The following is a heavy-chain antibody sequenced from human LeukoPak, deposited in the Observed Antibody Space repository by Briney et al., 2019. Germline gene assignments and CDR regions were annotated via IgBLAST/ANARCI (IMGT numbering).Heavy chain of an antibody. D-gene: IGHD2-2*01. Sequence: GGSLRLSCAASGFTFSSYSMNWVRQAPGKGLEWVSYISSSSSTIYYADSVKGRFTISRDNAKNSLYLQMNSLRAEDTAVYYCARDRYCSSTSCYESYFDYWGQGTLVTVSS. J-gene: IGHJ4*02. CDR2: ISSSSSTI. CDR1: GFTFSSYS. V-gene: IGHV3-48*01. CDR3: ARDRYCSSTSCYESYFDY.